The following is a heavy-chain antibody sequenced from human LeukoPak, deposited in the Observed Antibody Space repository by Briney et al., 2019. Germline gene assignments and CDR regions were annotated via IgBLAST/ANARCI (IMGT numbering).Heavy chain of an antibody. D-gene: IGHD2-15*01. J-gene: IGHJ5*02. Sequence: ASVKVSCKASGYTFTGYYMHWVRQAPGQGLEWMGIINPSGGSTSYAQKFQGRVTMTRDTSTSTVYMELSSLRSEDTAVYYCAKDRVGYCSGGSCYSEAYWFDPWGQGTLVTVSS. V-gene: IGHV1-46*01. CDR2: INPSGGST. CDR1: GYTFTGYY. CDR3: AKDRVGYCSGGSCYSEAYWFDP.